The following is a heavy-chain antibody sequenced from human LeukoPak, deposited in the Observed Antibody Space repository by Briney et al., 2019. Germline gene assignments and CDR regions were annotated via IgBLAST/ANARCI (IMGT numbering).Heavy chain of an antibody. CDR1: GFTFSTYS. D-gene: IGHD2-2*01. CDR2: ISSSSSYI. CDR3: ARDGDIVVVPADLDY. J-gene: IGHJ4*02. Sequence: GGSLRLSCAAPGFTFSTYSMNWVRQAPGKGLEWVSSISSSSSYIYYADSVKGRFTISRDNAKNSLYLQMNSLRAEDTAVYYCARDGDIVVVPADLDYWGQGTLVTVSS. V-gene: IGHV3-21*01.